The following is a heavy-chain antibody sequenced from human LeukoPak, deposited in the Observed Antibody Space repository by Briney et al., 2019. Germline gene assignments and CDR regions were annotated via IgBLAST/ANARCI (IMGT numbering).Heavy chain of an antibody. V-gene: IGHV3-48*03. CDR2: ISSSGSTI. D-gene: IGHD5-18*01. CDR3: ARDRWILDS. CDR1: GFTFSSYE. J-gene: IGHJ4*02. Sequence: TGGSLRLSCAASGFTFSSYEMNWVRQAPGKGLEWVSYISSSGSTIYYADSVKGRFTISRDNVKSSLYLQMNSLRAEDTAVYYCARDRWILDSWGQGTLVTVSS.